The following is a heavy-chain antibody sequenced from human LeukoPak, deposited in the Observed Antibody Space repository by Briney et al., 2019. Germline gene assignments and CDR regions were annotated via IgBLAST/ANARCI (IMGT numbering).Heavy chain of an antibody. V-gene: IGHV3-21*01. CDR3: VRGRYNYGYIFDY. CDR1: GFTFSGYS. D-gene: IGHD5-18*01. J-gene: IGHJ4*02. Sequence: GGSLGLSCAASGFTFSGYSMNWVRQAPGKGLEWVSSISSSSSYIYYADSVKGRFTVSRDNARNSVYLQMNSLRVEDTAVYYCVRGRYNYGYIFDYWGQGTLVTVSS. CDR2: ISSSSSYI.